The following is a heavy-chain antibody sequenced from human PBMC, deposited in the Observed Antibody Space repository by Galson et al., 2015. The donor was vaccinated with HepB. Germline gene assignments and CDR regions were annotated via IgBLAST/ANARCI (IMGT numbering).Heavy chain of an antibody. Sequence: SLRLSCAASGFTFSSHGMNWVRQAPGKGLEWVATIWADGTNKFYADSVKGRFTISRDNSKNTLSLQMNSLRADDTAVYYCAREGDPHIYWSALDFWGQGILVTVSS. CDR2: IWADGTNK. D-gene: IGHD3-3*01. CDR3: AREGDPHIYWSALDF. CDR1: GFTFSSHG. J-gene: IGHJ4*02. V-gene: IGHV3-33*01.